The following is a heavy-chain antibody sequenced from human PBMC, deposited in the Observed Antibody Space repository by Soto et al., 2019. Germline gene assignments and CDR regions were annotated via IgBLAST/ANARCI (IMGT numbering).Heavy chain of an antibody. CDR3: ARIGTMVRGAVDY. CDR2: INHSGST. CDR1: GGSFSGYY. J-gene: IGHJ4*02. V-gene: IGHV4-34*01. D-gene: IGHD3-10*01. Sequence: QVQLQQWGAGLLKPSETLSLTCAVYGGSFSGYYWSWIRQPPGKGLEWIGEINHSGSTNYNPSLKSRVTISVDTSKNQFSLKLSSLTAADTAVYYCARIGTMVRGAVDYWGQGTLVTVSS.